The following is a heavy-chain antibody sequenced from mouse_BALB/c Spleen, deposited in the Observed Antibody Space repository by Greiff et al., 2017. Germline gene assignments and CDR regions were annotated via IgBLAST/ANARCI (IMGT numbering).Heavy chain of an antibody. J-gene: IGHJ4*01. D-gene: IGHD6-2*01. V-gene: IGHV1-20*02. Sequence: EVKLMESGPELVKPGASVKISCKASGYSFTGYFMNWVMQSHGKSLEWIGRINPYNGDTFYNQKFKGKATLTVDKSSSTAHMELRSLASEDSAVYYCARSDPFSYYYAMDYWGQGTSVTVSS. CDR3: ARSDPFSYYYAMDY. CDR1: GYSFTGYF. CDR2: INPYNGDT.